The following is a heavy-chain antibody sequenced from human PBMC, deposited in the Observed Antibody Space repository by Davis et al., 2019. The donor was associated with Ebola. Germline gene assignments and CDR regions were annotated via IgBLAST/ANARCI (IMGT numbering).Heavy chain of an antibody. CDR1: GHAFTTYA. V-gene: IGHV7-4-1*02. D-gene: IGHD1-1*01. CDR3: ARSKAVHDAFDV. Sequence: ASVKVSCKASGHAFTTYALNWVRQAPGQGLEWLGWINTETGNPTYAQDFTGRFDFSLDTSVSTAYLQISSLKPDDTAVYYCARSKAVHDAFDVWGQGTLVTVSS. CDR2: INTETGNP. J-gene: IGHJ3*01.